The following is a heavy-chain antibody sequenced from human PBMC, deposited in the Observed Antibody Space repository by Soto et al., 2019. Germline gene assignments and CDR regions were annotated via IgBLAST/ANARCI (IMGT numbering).Heavy chain of an antibody. CDR2: MYYSGAT. V-gene: IGHV4-39*01. CDR1: GGSISSNSYY. Sequence: QLQLQELGPGLVKPSETLSLACTVSGGSISSNSYYWDWIRQPPGKGLEWIGSMYYSGATYHNPSLQGRVTISVDTSKNQFSLHLSSVTAADTAVYYCARHAAYDSVWGKSDGSDYWGQGTLVTVSS. J-gene: IGHJ4*02. CDR3: ARHAAYDSVWGKSDGSDY. D-gene: IGHD3-16*01.